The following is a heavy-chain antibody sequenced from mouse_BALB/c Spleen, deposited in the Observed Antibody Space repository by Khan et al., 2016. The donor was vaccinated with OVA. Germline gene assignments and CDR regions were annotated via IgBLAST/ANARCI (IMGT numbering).Heavy chain of an antibody. J-gene: IGHJ3*01. CDR3: ARGYYCDPFSY. CDR1: GFTFSDYY. V-gene: IGHV5-4*02. Sequence: EVELVESGGGLVKPGGSLKLSCAASGFTFSDYYMYWVRQTPEKRLEWVATISDGGIYTYYPDSVKGRFTISRVDAKNNLYLQVSSLKSEDTAMYYCARGYYCDPFSYWGQGTLVTVSA. CDR2: ISDGGIYT. D-gene: IGHD2-13*01.